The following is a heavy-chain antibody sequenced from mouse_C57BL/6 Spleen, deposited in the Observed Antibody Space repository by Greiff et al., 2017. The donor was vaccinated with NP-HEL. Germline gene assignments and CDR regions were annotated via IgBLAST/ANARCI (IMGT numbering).Heavy chain of an antibody. CDR3: ARSELGTSFAY. Sequence: EVMLVESGGGLVKPGGSLKLSCAASGFTFSDYGMHWVRQAPEKGLEWVAYISSGSSTIYYADTVKGRFTISRDKAKNTLFLQMTSLRSEDTAMYYCARSELGTSFAYWGQGTLVTVSA. J-gene: IGHJ3*01. CDR2: ISSGSSTI. V-gene: IGHV5-17*01. CDR1: GFTFSDYG. D-gene: IGHD4-1*01.